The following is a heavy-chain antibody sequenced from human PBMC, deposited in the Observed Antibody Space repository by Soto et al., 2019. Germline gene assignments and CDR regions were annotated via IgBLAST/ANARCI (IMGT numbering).Heavy chain of an antibody. V-gene: IGHV4-59*01. J-gene: IGHJ5*02. CDR3: ARGGVAARKGRWFDP. Sequence: SETLSLTCTVSGGSLSDYYWTWIRQPPGKGLEWIGYIHYSGSTNYNPSLKSRVTISVDTSKNQFSLKLRSVTAADTAMYHCARGGVAARKGRWFDPWGQGAPVTVSS. CDR1: GGSLSDYY. D-gene: IGHD6-6*01. CDR2: IHYSGST.